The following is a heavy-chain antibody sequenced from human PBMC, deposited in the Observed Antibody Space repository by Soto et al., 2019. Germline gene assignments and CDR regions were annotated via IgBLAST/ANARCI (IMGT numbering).Heavy chain of an antibody. Sequence: SVKVSCKDSGGLFSSYAISWVRQAPGQGLEWMGGIIPVFGTPFYAQKFQGRVTITADESTNTAYMELSSLRSEDTAMYYCARGDSPYVWFNEFWGQGSLVTVSS. J-gene: IGHJ1*01. CDR1: GGLFSSYA. V-gene: IGHV1-69*13. CDR2: IIPVFGTP. D-gene: IGHD3-16*01. CDR3: ARGDSPYVWFNEF.